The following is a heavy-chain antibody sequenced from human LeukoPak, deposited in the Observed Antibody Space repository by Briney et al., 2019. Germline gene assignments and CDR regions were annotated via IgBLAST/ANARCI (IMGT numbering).Heavy chain of an antibody. J-gene: IGHJ4*02. CDR3: VKDVGGSYAFDY. Sequence: GGSLRLSCAASGFTFSSYGMSWVRQAPGKGLEYVSGINDNGGRTHYGDSVKGRFSISRDNSKNTLHLQMSTLRAEDTALYYCVKDVGGSYAFDYWGQGILVTVAS. CDR1: GFTFSSYG. CDR2: INDNGGRT. D-gene: IGHD1-26*01. V-gene: IGHV3-64D*09.